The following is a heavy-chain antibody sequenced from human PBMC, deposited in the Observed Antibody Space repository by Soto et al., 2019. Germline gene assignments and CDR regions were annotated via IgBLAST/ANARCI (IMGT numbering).Heavy chain of an antibody. V-gene: IGHV3-21*01. J-gene: IGHJ4*02. CDR3: ARDPSNANYYDSSGYLDY. Sequence: ILSCAASGFTFSSYSMNWVRQAPGKGLEWVSSISSSSSYIYYADSVKGRFTISRDNAKNSLYLQMNSLRAEDTAVYYCARDPSNANYYDSSGYLDYWGQGTLVTVSS. CDR1: GFTFSSYS. CDR2: ISSSSSYI. D-gene: IGHD3-22*01.